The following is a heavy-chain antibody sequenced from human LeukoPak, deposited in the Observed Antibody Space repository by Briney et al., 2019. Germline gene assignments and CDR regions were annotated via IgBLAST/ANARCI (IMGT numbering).Heavy chain of an antibody. Sequence: PGGSLRLSCAASGFTFSSYSMNWVRQAPGKGLEWVSSISSSGSYIYYADSLKGRFTISRDNARNSLYLQMNSLRAEDTAVYYCAREDLGNYYYYMDVWGKGTTVTVSS. J-gene: IGHJ6*03. CDR1: GFTFSSYS. V-gene: IGHV3-21*01. D-gene: IGHD7-27*01. CDR2: ISSSGSYI. CDR3: AREDLGNYYYYMDV.